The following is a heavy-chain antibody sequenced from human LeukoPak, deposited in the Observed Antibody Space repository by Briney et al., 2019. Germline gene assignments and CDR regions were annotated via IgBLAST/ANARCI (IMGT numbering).Heavy chain of an antibody. CDR1: GYSISTGYY. D-gene: IGHD3-22*01. CDR3: ARDGTMIEFDY. CDR2: INHSGST. V-gene: IGHV4-38-2*02. J-gene: IGHJ4*02. Sequence: PSETLSLTCTVSGYSISTGYYWSWIRQPPGKGLEWIGEINHSGSTNYNPSLKSRVTISVDTSKNQFSLKLSSVTAADTAVYYCARDGTMIEFDYWGQGTLVTVSS.